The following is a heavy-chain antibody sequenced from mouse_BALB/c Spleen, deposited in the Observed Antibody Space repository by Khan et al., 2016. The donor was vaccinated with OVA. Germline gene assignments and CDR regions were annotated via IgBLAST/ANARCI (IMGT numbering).Heavy chain of an antibody. V-gene: IGHV9-3-1*01. D-gene: IGHD2-14*01. J-gene: IGHJ4*01. CDR1: GYTFTTYG. CDR2: INTYTGEP. Sequence: QIQLVQSGPELKKPGVTVKISCKASGYTFTTYGMNWVKQAPGKGLKWMGWINTYTGEPTYVDDFKGRFAFSLETSASTAYMQINNLKNEDTATYFCARVGYSGTMDYWGQGTSVTVSS. CDR3: ARVGYSGTMDY.